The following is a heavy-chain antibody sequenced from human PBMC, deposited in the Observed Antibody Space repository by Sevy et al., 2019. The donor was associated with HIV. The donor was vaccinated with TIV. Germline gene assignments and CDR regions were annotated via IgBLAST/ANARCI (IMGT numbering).Heavy chain of an antibody. J-gene: IGHJ4*02. D-gene: IGHD6-13*01. CDR2: ISGSGGST. Sequence: GGSLRLSCAASGFTFSSYAMSWVSQAPGKGLEWVSAISGSGGSTYYADSVKGRFTISRDNSKNTLYLQMNSLRAEDTAVYYCAKDRRRSLAAAFDYWGQGTLVTVSS. CDR3: AKDRRRSLAAAFDY. CDR1: GFTFSSYA. V-gene: IGHV3-23*01.